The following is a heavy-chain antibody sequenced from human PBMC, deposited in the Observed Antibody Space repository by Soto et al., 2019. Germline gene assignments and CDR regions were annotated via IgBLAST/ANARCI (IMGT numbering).Heavy chain of an antibody. J-gene: IGHJ6*02. CDR1: GYTLTELS. V-gene: IGHV1-24*01. Sequence: ASVKVSCKVSGYTLTELSMHWVRQAPGKGLEWMGGFDPEDGETIYAQKFQGRVTMTEDTSTDTAYMELSSLRSEDTAVYHCATEPIIAAAGFYYSYGMDLLGQWTTVTVS. CDR3: ATEPIIAAAGFYYSYGMDL. CDR2: FDPEDGET. D-gene: IGHD6-13*01.